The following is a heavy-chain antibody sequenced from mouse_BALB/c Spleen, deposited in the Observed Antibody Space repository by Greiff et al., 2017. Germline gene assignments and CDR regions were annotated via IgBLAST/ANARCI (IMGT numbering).Heavy chain of an antibody. CDR1: GFSLSTSGMG. V-gene: IGHV8-8*01. CDR3: ARIMDLLWSPWFAY. CDR2: IWWDDDK. J-gene: IGHJ3*01. Sequence: ESGPGILQPSQTLSLTCSFSGFSLSTSGMGVVWIRQPSGQGLVWLAHIWWDDDKRYNPVLKSRLTISKDTSSNQVFLKNASVCTADTATYYCARIMDLLWSPWFAYWGQGTLVTVSA. D-gene: IGHD2-1*01.